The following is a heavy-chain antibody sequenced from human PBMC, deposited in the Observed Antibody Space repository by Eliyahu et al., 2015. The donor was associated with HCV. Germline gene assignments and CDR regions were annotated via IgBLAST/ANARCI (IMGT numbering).Heavy chain of an antibody. J-gene: IGHJ4*02. CDR1: GLRLSGYV. CDR3: ARDEPFLAPGY. Sequence: EVQILESGGGLVQPGGSLRLSCTASGLRLSGYVVNWVRQAPGRGLDWVSTIGGRGDDTFYAASVKGRFTISRDDSKNTVYLQMNTLRAEDTAIYYCARDEPFLAPGYWGQGTLLSVSS. CDR2: IGGRGDDT. D-gene: IGHD1-14*01. V-gene: IGHV3-23*01.